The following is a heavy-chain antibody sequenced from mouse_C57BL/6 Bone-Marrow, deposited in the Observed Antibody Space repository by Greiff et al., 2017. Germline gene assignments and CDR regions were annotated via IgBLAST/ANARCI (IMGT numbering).Heavy chain of an antibody. D-gene: IGHD3-2*02. CDR2: ISGGGGNT. J-gene: IGHJ3*01. Sequence: EVQGVESGGGLVKPGGSLTLSCAASGFTFSSYTMSWVRQTPEKRLEWVATISGGGGNTYYPDSVKGRFTISRDNAKNTLYLQMSSLRSEDTALYYCARPDQAWFAYWGQGTLVTVSA. CDR1: GFTFSSYT. CDR3: ARPDQAWFAY. V-gene: IGHV5-9*01.